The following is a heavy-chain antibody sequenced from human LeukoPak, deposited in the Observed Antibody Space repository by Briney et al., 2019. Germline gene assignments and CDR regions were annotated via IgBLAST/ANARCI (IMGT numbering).Heavy chain of an antibody. CDR1: GGTFSSYT. D-gene: IGHD2-2*01. CDR3: AREKGYCSSTSCFDAFDI. CDR2: IIHILGLA. Sequence: SVNVSCKSSGGTFSSYTISWVRQARGQGLEWMGRIIHILGLANYAQKFQGRVTITADKSTSTDYMELSSLRSEDTAVYYCAREKGYCSSTSCFDAFDIWGQGTMVTVSS. V-gene: IGHV1-69*04. J-gene: IGHJ3*02.